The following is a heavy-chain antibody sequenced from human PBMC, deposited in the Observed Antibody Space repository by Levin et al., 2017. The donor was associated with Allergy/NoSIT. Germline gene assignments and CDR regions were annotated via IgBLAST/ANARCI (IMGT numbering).Heavy chain of an antibody. D-gene: IGHD3-22*01. V-gene: IGHV3-48*02. CDR3: ARDCYYYDCPFVAFDI. Sequence: GESLKISCAASGFTFSSYSMNWVRQAPGKGLEWVSYISSSSSTIYYADSVKGRFTISRDNAKNSLYLQMNSLRDEDTAVYYCARDCYYYDCPFVAFDIWGQGTMVTVSS. CDR2: ISSSSSTI. J-gene: IGHJ3*02. CDR1: GFTFSSYS.